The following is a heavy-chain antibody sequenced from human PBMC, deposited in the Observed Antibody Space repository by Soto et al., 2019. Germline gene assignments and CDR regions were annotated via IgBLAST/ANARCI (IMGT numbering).Heavy chain of an antibody. J-gene: IGHJ6*02. CDR2: IDSDGSST. V-gene: IGHV3-74*01. CDR1: GFTFGCYW. CDR3: ARGRPDGMDV. Sequence: EVQLVESGGGLVQPGGSLRVSCAASGFTFGCYWMNWVRQAPGKGLVWVSRIDSDGSSTTYADSVKGRFTTSRDNAKNTLYLQMSSLRVEDTAVYYCARGRPDGMDVWGQGTTVTVSS.